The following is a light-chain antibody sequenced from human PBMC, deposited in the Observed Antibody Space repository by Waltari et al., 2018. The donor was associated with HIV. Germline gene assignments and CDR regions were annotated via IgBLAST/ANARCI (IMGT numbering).Light chain of an antibody. CDR1: QDISNY. Sequence: DIQMTQSPSSLSASVGDTVTITCRASQDISNYLAWYQSKPGKVPQVLIDGASTLQSGVPSRFSGSGSGTDFTLTITNLQPEDVATYYCQKYNSAPRTFGQGTKVEIK. CDR3: QKYNSAPRT. V-gene: IGKV1-27*01. CDR2: GAS. J-gene: IGKJ1*01.